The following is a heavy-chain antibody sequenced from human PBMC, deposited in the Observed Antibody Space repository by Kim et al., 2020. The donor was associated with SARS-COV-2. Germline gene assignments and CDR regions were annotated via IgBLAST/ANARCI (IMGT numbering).Heavy chain of an antibody. Sequence: SHPSLKSRVTISVDTSKNQFSLKLSSVTAADTAVYYCARGRLQSYYYMDVWGKGTTVTVSS. D-gene: IGHD4-4*01. CDR3: ARGRLQSYYYMDV. J-gene: IGHJ6*03. V-gene: IGHV4-59*09.